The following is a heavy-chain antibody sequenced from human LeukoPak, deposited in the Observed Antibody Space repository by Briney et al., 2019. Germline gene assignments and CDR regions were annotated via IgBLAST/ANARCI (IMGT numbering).Heavy chain of an antibody. D-gene: IGHD2-15*01. CDR2: IHSNGIT. Sequence: SETLSLTCTVSGDSINAAYWSWIRQSPGEGRDWIGNIHSNGITNYNPSLKTRVTISVDTSKSQVSLTLTSVNAADTPEHQWAREHCGGTCYSYYLEYGDQGTRVAVSS. J-gene: IGHJ4*02. CDR3: AREHCGGTCYSYYLEY. CDR1: GDSINAAY. V-gene: IGHV4-59*01.